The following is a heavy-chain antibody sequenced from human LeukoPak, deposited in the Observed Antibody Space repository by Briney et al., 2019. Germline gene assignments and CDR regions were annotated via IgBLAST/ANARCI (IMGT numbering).Heavy chain of an antibody. CDR3: ARASTIFGVAAFYDY. D-gene: IGHD3-3*01. J-gene: IGHJ4*02. CDR1: GYTFTSYG. V-gene: IGHV1-18*01. Sequence: ASVKVSCTASGYTFTSYGISWVRQAPGQGLEWMGWISAYNGNTNYAQKLQGRVTMTTDTSTSTAYMELRSLRSDDTAVYYCARASTIFGVAAFYDYWGQGTLVTVSS. CDR2: ISAYNGNT.